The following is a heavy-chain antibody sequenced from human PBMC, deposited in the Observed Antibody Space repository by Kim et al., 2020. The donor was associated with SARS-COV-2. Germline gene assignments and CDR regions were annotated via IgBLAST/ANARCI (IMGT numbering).Heavy chain of an antibody. Sequence: GGSLRLSCAASGFTFDDYARHWVRQAPGKGLEWVSLISGDGGSTYYADSVKGRFTISRDNSKNSLYLQMNRLRTEDTALYYCAKGRGYCSGGSCSKNYYFHGMDVWGQGTTVTVPS. V-gene: IGHV3-43*02. CDR1: GFTFDDYA. CDR2: ISGDGGST. J-gene: IGHJ6*02. CDR3: AKGRGYCSGGSCSKNYYFHGMDV. D-gene: IGHD2-15*01.